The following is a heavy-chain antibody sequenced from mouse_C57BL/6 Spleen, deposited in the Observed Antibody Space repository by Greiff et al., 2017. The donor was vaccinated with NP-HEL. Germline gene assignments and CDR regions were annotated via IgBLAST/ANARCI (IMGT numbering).Heavy chain of an antibody. J-gene: IGHJ3*01. D-gene: IGHD2-1*01. V-gene: IGHV14-4*01. CDR1: GFNIKDDY. CDR2: IDPENGDT. Sequence: EVQLQQSGAELVRPGASVKLSCTASGFNIKDDYMHWVKQRPEQGLEWIGWIDPENGDTEYASKFQGKATITADTSSNTAYLQLSSLTSEDTAVYVCTTSGGNFPWFAYWGQGTLVTVSA. CDR3: TTSGGNFPWFAY.